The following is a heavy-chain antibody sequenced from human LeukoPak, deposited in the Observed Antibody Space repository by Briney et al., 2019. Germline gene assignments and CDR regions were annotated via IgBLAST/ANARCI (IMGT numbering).Heavy chain of an antibody. CDR2: IKSKTDGGTT. J-gene: IGHJ4*02. CDR3: TTDLYDYVWGSYRPTGY. Sequence: GGSLRLSCAASGFTFSNAWMSWVRQVPGKGLEWVGRIKSKTDGGTTDYAAPVKGRFTISRDDSKNTLYLQMNSLKTEDTAVYYCTTDLYDYVWGSYRPTGYWGQGTLVTVSS. CDR1: GFTFSNAW. V-gene: IGHV3-15*01. D-gene: IGHD3-16*02.